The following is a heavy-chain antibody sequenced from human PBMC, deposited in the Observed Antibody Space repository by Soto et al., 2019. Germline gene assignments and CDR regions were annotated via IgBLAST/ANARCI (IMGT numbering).Heavy chain of an antibody. Sequence: PGGSLRLSCAASGFTFSSYGMHWVRQAPGKGLEWVAVISYDGSNKYYADSVKGRFTISRDNSKNTLYLQMNSLRAEDTAVYYCAKDMKKYNVSFFFLVFRFYHYLIAVWTRRTSVPGSS. D-gene: IGHD3-3*01. J-gene: IGHJ6*02. CDR1: GFTFSSYG. CDR2: ISYDGSNK. V-gene: IGHV3-30*18. CDR3: AKDMKKYNVSFFFLVFRFYHYLIAV.